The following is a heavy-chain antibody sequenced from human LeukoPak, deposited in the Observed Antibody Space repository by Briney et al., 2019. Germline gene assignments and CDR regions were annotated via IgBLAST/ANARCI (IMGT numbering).Heavy chain of an antibody. CDR1: GGSVSSYY. D-gene: IGHD1-1*01. CDR2: ISYSGST. V-gene: IGHV4-59*02. Sequence: PSETLSLTCTVSGGSVSSYYWSWIRQPPGKGLEWIAYISYSGSTNYNPSLKSRVAISVDTSNNQFSLKLSSVTAADTAVYYCAREGTAGTNLNWFDPWGQGTLVTVSS. CDR3: AREGTAGTNLNWFDP. J-gene: IGHJ5*02.